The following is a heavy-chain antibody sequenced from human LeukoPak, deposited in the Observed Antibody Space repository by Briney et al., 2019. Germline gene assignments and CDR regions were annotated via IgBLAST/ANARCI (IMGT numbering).Heavy chain of an antibody. V-gene: IGHV4-61*02. CDR3: ARVVRLYYFDY. CDR2: IYTSGST. J-gene: IGHJ4*02. CDR1: GGSISSGSYY. Sequence: SQTLSLTCTVSGGSISSGSYYWSWIRQPAGKGLEWIGRIYTSGSTNYNPSLKSRVTISVDTSKNQFSLKLSSVTAADTAVYYCARVVRLYYFDYWGQGTLVTVSS. D-gene: IGHD3-22*01.